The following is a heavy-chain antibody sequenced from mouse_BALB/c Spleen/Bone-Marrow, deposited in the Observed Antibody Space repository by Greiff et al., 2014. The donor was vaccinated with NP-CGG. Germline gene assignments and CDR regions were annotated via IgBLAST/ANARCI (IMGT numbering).Heavy chain of an antibody. D-gene: IGHD4-1*01. CDR2: IDPANGNT. V-gene: IGHV14-3*02. CDR3: ARWEYYAMDY. J-gene: IGHJ4*01. Sequence: VHVKQSGAELVKPGASVKLSCTASGFNIKDTYMHWVKQRPEQGLEWIGRIDPANGNTKYDPKFQGKATITADTSSNTAYLQLSSLTSEDTAVYYCARWEYYAMDYWGQGTSVTVSP. CDR1: GFNIKDTY.